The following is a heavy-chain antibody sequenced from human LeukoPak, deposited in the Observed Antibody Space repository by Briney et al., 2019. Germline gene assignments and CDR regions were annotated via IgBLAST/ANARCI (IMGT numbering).Heavy chain of an antibody. CDR1: GFTFSIYS. Sequence: QAGGSLRLSCAASGFTFSIYSMNWVRQAPGKGLEWVSYISSSSSTIYYADSVKGRFTISRDNAKNSLYLQMNSLRAEDTAVYYCARVGRITGTTVDYWGQGTLVTVSS. CDR3: ARVGRITGTTVDY. V-gene: IGHV3-48*01. J-gene: IGHJ4*02. D-gene: IGHD1-7*01. CDR2: ISSSSSTI.